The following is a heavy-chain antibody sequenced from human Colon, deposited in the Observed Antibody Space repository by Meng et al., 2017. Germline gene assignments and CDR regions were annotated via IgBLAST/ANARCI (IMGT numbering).Heavy chain of an antibody. J-gene: IGHJ4*02. CDR2: ISVYNGNT. CDR3: ARNYYDSSGYYYGY. Sequence: QVQLVQSGAEVKKPGASVKVSCKTSGYSFTSYDITWVRQATGQGLEWMGWISVYNGNTNYAQKFQGRVTMTTDTSTSTAYMELRSLRSDDTAVYYCARNYYDSSGYYYGYWGQGTLVTVSS. CDR1: GYSFTSYD. V-gene: IGHV1-18*01. D-gene: IGHD3-22*01.